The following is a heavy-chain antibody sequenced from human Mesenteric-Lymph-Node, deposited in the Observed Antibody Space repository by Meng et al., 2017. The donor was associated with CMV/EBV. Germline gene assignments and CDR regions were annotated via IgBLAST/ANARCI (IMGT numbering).Heavy chain of an antibody. Sequence: GESLKISCAASEFTFSTYSMNWVRRAPGKGLEWVSSISSGSSFIYYADSVKGRFTISRDNAKKSLYLQMNSLEAEDTAVYYCASRSCTTGVCPFEYWGQGTLVTVSS. D-gene: IGHD2-8*01. CDR2: ISSGSSFI. V-gene: IGHV3-21*01. CDR3: ASRSCTTGVCPFEY. J-gene: IGHJ4*02. CDR1: EFTFSTYS.